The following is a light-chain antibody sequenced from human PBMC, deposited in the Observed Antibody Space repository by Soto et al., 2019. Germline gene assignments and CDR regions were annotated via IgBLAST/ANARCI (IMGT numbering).Light chain of an antibody. CDR2: KAS. J-gene: IGKJ4*01. V-gene: IGKV1-5*03. Sequence: DIQIAQSPSTLSASVGDRVTITCRASQSISTWLAWYQQKPGKAPKLLIYKASSLEGGVPSRFSGSGSGTEFSITVSSLQPDDFATYYCQKYNTYPLTFGGGTKGEIK. CDR1: QSISTW. CDR3: QKYNTYPLT.